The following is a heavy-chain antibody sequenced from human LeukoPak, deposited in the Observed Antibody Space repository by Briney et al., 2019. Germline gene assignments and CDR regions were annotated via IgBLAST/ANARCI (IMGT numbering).Heavy chain of an antibody. D-gene: IGHD6-19*01. Sequence: SQTLSLTCTVSGGSISSGSYYWSWIRQPAGKGLEWIGRIYSSGSTNYNPFLKSRVTMSVDTSKNQFSLNLTSVTAADTAMYYCARDPSGWYADTIDIWGQGTMVTVSS. J-gene: IGHJ3*02. CDR2: IYSSGST. V-gene: IGHV4-61*02. CDR3: ARDPSGWYADTIDI. CDR1: GGSISSGSYY.